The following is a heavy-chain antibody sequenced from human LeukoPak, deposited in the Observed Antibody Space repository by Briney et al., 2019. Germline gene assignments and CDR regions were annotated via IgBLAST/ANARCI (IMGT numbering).Heavy chain of an antibody. CDR3: ARLGVSPYSSSFRLFDY. CDR2: IYHSGST. CDR1: GYSISSGYY. V-gene: IGHV4-38-2*02. Sequence: SETLSLTCTVSGYSISSGYYWGWIRQPPGKGLEWIGSIYHSGSTYYNPSLKSRVTISVDTSKNQFSLKLSSVTAADTAVYYCARLGVSPYSSSFRLFDYWGQGTLVTVSS. J-gene: IGHJ4*02. D-gene: IGHD6-6*01.